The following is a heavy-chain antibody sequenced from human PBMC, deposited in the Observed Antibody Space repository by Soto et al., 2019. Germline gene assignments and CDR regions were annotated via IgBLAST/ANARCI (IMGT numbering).Heavy chain of an antibody. CDR1: GGPFGGFY. CDR3: TRGYRISMVILTTNYFDS. Sequence: SETLSLTCAVNGGPFGGFYWTWIRQSPGKGLEWIGEIHHGGSTNYNPSLKSRVTMSLDTSKNQFSLKLTSVAAADTAVYYCTRGYRISMVILTTNYFDSWGQGTPVTVSS. D-gene: IGHD3-10*01. V-gene: IGHV4-34*01. J-gene: IGHJ4*02. CDR2: IHHGGST.